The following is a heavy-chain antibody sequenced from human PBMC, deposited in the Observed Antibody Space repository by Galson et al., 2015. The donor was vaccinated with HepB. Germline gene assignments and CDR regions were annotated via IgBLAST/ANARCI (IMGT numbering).Heavy chain of an antibody. D-gene: IGHD6-13*01. Sequence: SLRLSCAASGFTFSSYGMHWVRQAPGKGLQWVAVISYDGSNKYYTDSVKGRFTISRDNSKNTLYLHMNSLRAEDTAIYCCAKENVPAAGNDYWGQGTLVTVSS. V-gene: IGHV3-30*18. CDR2: ISYDGSNK. CDR3: AKENVPAAGNDY. J-gene: IGHJ4*02. CDR1: GFTFSSYG.